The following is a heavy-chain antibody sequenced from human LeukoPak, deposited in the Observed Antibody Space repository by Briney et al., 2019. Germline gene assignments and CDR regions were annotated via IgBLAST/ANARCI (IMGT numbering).Heavy chain of an antibody. V-gene: IGHV1-18*01. J-gene: IGHJ5*02. CDR1: GYTFTSYG. Sequence: ASXKVSCKASGYTFTSYGISWVGQAPGQGREGMGWIIAYNGNTNYSQKLQRRVTMTTDTSTSTAYMELRSLRSDDTAVYYCARDPTIFGVVTWFDPWGQGTLVTVSS. CDR3: ARDPTIFGVVTWFDP. D-gene: IGHD3-3*01. CDR2: IIAYNGNT.